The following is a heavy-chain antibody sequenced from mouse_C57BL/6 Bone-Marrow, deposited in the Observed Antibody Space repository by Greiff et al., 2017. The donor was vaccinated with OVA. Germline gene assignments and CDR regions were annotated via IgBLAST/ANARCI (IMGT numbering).Heavy chain of an antibody. CDR3: TTGWLGYYFDY. D-gene: IGHD1-1*02. CDR2: IDPEDGDT. V-gene: IGHV14-1*01. J-gene: IGHJ2*01. CDR1: GFNIKDYY. Sequence: VQLQQSGAELVRPGASVKLSCTASGFNIKDYYMHWVKQRPEQGLEWIGRIDPEDGDTEYAPKFQGKATMTADTSSNTAYLQLSSPTSEDTAVYYCTTGWLGYYFDYWGQGTTLTVSS.